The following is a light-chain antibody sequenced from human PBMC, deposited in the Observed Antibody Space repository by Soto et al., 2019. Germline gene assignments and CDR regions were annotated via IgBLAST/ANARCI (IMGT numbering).Light chain of an antibody. J-gene: IGKJ1*01. V-gene: IGKV3-20*01. CDR3: QQYGYSPPWT. Sequence: IVITHSPDSLSVYLGAMSTLSCRDSQSVSSNLAWYQQKPGQAPRLLIYGASTRATGIPDRFSGSGSGTDFTLTISGLEPEDLAVYYCQQYGYSPPWTFGQGTKVDIK. CDR1: QSVSSN. CDR2: GAS.